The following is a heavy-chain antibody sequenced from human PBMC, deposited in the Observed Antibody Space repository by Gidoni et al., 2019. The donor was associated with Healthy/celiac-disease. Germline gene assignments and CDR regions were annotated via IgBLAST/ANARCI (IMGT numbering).Heavy chain of an antibody. CDR3: ARTLWFGELSGWFDP. Sequence: QVQLQESGPGLVKPSETLSLTCTVSGGSIISYYWSWIRQPPGKGLEWIGYIYYSGSTNYNPPLKSRVTISVDTSKNQFSLKLSSVTAADTAVYYCARTLWFGELSGWFDPWGQGTLVTVSS. J-gene: IGHJ5*02. CDR2: IYYSGST. CDR1: GGSIISYY. D-gene: IGHD3-10*01. V-gene: IGHV4-59*01.